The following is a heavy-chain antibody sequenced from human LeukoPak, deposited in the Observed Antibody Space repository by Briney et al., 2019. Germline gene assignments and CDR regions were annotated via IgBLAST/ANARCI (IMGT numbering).Heavy chain of an antibody. V-gene: IGHV3-9*01. D-gene: IGHD4-17*01. J-gene: IGHJ4*02. CDR3: AKESAPYGDYVVFDY. CDR1: GFTFDDYA. Sequence: GGSLRLSCAASGFTFDDYAMHWVRQAPGKGLEWVSGISWNSGSIGYADSVKGRFTISRDNAKNSLYLQMNSLRAEDTALYYCAKESAPYGDYVVFDYWGQGTLVTVSS. CDR2: ISWNSGSI.